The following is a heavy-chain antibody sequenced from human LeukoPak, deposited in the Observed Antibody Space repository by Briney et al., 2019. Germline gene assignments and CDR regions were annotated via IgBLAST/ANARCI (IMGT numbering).Heavy chain of an antibody. D-gene: IGHD4-11*01. V-gene: IGHV3-33*06. J-gene: IGHJ4*02. CDR3: AENGQRRFDYSNSLEH. Sequence: GGSLRLSCEASGFTFSHFGMHWVRQAPGKGLEWVAVIWSDATNQYYADSVKGRFTIFRDNFKNTVSLQMNSLRAEATAIYSCAENGQRRFDYSNSLEHWGQGSLVTVSS. CDR2: IWSDATNQ. CDR1: GFTFSHFG.